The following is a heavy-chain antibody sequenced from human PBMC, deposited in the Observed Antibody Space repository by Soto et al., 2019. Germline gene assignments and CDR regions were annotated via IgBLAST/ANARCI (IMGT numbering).Heavy chain of an antibody. CDR2: ISAGGGDT. J-gene: IGHJ5*02. V-gene: IGHV3-23*01. CDR1: GFTFSTYA. D-gene: IGHD3-10*01. CDR3: ASGSGTSAKYNWFDP. Sequence: GGSLRLSCAASGFTFSTYAMTWVRQAPGKGLEWVSAISAGGGDTYYADSVRGRSTISRDNSRNTLYMQMNSLRAEDTAVYFCASGSGTSAKYNWFDPWGQGTLVTVSS.